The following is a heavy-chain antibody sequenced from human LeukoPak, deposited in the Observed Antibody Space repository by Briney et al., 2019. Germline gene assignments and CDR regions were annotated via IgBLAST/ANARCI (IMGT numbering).Heavy chain of an antibody. J-gene: IGHJ4*02. D-gene: IGHD1-26*01. CDR3: ARSTLYSGSYYVDY. Sequence: SETLSLTCTVSGGSISSYYWSWIRQPPGKGLEWIGYIYYSGSTNYNPSLKSRVTISVDTSKNQFSLKLSSVTAADTAVYYCARSTLYSGSYYVDYWGQGTLVTVSS. CDR1: GGSISSYY. CDR2: IYYSGST. V-gene: IGHV4-59*08.